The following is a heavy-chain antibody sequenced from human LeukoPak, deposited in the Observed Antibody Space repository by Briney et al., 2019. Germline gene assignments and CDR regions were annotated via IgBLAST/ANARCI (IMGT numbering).Heavy chain of an antibody. Sequence: GASVKVSCTASGGTFSSYAISWVRQAPGQGLEWMGGIIPIFGTANYAQKFQGRVTITADESTSTAYMELSSLRSEDTAVYYCARVLIRGRYSNYYYYYGMDVWGQGTTVTVSS. CDR1: GGTFSSYA. CDR2: IIPIFGTA. CDR3: ARVLIRGRYSNYYYYYGMDV. V-gene: IGHV1-69*13. D-gene: IGHD4-11*01. J-gene: IGHJ6*02.